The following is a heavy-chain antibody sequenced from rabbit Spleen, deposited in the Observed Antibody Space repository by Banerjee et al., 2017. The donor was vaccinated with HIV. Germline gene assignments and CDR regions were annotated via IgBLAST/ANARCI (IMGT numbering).Heavy chain of an antibody. CDR1: GFTLSSYY. CDR3: VRDQAGDADYGPYYLNL. Sequence: QLKESGGGMVQPGGSLKLSCKASGFTLSSYYMNWVRQAPGKGLEWIDYIDPVFGITYYASWVNGRFSISRENAQNTVFLQMTSLTAADTATYFCVRDQAGDADYGPYYLNLWGPGTLVTVS. J-gene: IGHJ4*01. V-gene: IGHV1S7*01. D-gene: IGHD2-1*01. CDR2: IDPVFGIT.